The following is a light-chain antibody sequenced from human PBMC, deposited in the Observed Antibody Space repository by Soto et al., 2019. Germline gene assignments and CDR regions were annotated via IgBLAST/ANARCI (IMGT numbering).Light chain of an antibody. V-gene: IGKV1-33*01. CDR2: DAS. CDR1: QDITRN. J-gene: IGKJ5*01. Sequence: DIQMTHSPSSLSASVGDRVTITCQASQDITRNLNWYQQKAGKAPQLLIYDASDLEPGVPSRFSGGGSGTDFTFTITSLEPEDIATYYCQQYDILPFTFGQGTRLEIK. CDR3: QQYDILPFT.